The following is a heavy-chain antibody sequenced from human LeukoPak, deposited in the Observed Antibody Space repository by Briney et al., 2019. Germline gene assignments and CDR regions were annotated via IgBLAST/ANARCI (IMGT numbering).Heavy chain of an antibody. CDR2: IYHSGST. V-gene: IGHV4-38-2*02. Sequence: SETLSLICTVSADSISSGYYWGWIRPSPGKGLEWIGSIYHSGSTYYNPSLRSRVTISVDMSKNQFSLRLNSVTAADAAVYYCARDGASASGSWFGPWGQGTLVIVSS. CDR1: ADSISSGYY. CDR3: ARDGASASGSWFGP. D-gene: IGHD1-26*01. J-gene: IGHJ5*02.